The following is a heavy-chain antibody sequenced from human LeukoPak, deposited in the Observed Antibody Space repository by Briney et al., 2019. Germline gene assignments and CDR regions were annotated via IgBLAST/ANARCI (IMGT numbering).Heavy chain of an antibody. D-gene: IGHD3-22*01. CDR3: AREYYYDSSGHRGDYYYYMDV. CDR1: GGSISSGSYY. CDR2: IYTSGST. V-gene: IGHV4-61*02. Sequence: SQTLSLTCTVSGGSISSGSYYWSWIRQPAGKGLEWIGRIYTSGSTNYNPSLKSRVTISVDTSKNQFSLKLSSVTAADTAVYYCAREYYYDSSGHRGDYYYYMDVWGKGTTVTVSS. J-gene: IGHJ6*03.